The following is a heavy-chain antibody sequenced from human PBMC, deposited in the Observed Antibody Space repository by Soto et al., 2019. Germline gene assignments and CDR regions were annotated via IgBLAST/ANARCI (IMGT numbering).Heavy chain of an antibody. CDR1: GGTFSSYA. Sequence: ASVKVSCKASGGTFSSYAISWVRQAPGQGLEWMGGIIPIFGTANYAQKFQGRVTITADESTSTAYMELSSLRSEDTAVYYCARDTGDSSFPPAFDYWGQGTLVTVSS. J-gene: IGHJ4*02. V-gene: IGHV1-69*13. D-gene: IGHD3-22*01. CDR2: IIPIFGTA. CDR3: ARDTGDSSFPPAFDY.